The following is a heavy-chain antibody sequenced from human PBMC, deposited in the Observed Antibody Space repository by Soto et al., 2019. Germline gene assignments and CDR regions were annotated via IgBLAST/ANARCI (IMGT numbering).Heavy chain of an antibody. Sequence: GESLKISCKGSGYSFTSYWIGWVRQMPGKGLERMGIIYPGDSDTRYSPSFQGQVTISADKSISTAYLQWSSLKASDTAMYYCARTSGYCSGGSCYRFDPWGQGTLVTVSS. CDR1: GYSFTSYW. V-gene: IGHV5-51*01. J-gene: IGHJ5*02. CDR3: ARTSGYCSGGSCYRFDP. CDR2: IYPGDSDT. D-gene: IGHD2-15*01.